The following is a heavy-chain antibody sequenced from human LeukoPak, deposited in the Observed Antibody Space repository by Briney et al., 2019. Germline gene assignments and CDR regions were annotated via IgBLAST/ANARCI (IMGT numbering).Heavy chain of an antibody. J-gene: IGHJ4*02. D-gene: IGHD1-26*01. CDR1: GFTFSSYA. CDR2: ISYDGSNK. Sequence: GGSLRLPCAASGFTFSSYAMHWVRQAPGKGLEWVAVISYDGSNKYYADSVKGRFTISRDNSKNTLYLQMNSLRAEDTAVYYCARVDKFSEWELLLGGFDYWGQGTLVTVSS. CDR3: ARVDKFSEWELLLGGFDY. V-gene: IGHV3-30-3*01.